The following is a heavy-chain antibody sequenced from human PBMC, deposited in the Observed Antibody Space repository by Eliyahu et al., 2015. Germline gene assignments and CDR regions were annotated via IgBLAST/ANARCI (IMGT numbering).Heavy chain of an antibody. J-gene: IGHJ4*02. V-gene: IGHV3-23*01. Sequence: EVQLLESGGGLVQPGGSLXLSCAASGFPFSNCALAWARQAPGKGLEWVSTVSESGGRTYYADSVKGRFTISRDNSQNTLYLQMNTLGPEDTAVYYCAKRFTVPGPSFDSWGQGTLVTVSS. D-gene: IGHD6-19*01. CDR1: GFPFSNCA. CDR2: VSESGGRT. CDR3: AKRFTVPGPSFDS.